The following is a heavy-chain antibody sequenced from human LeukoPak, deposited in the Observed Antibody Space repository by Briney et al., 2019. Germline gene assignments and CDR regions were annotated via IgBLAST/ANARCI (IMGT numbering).Heavy chain of an antibody. D-gene: IGHD3-10*01. J-gene: IGHJ3*02. CDR2: ISGSGGST. CDR1: GFTFSSYA. Sequence: GGSLRLSCAASGFTFSSYAMSWVRQAPGKGLEWVSAISGSGGSTYYADSVKGRFTIFRDNSKNTLYLQMNSLRAEDTAVYYCAKDRDYYGSGAAFDIWGQGTMVTVSS. CDR3: AKDRDYYGSGAAFDI. V-gene: IGHV3-23*01.